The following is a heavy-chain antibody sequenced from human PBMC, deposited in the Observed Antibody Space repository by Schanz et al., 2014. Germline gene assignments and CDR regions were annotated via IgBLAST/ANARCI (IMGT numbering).Heavy chain of an antibody. D-gene: IGHD3-22*01. CDR3: ARKMKLVVYGGKGHDSLDI. CDR2: INTGGDST. V-gene: IGHV3-23*01. J-gene: IGHJ3*02. Sequence: EVKLLESGGTLVRPGGSLRLSCAASGFTFSTYAMAWVRQAPGKGLEWVSSINTGGDSTYYADSVKGRFTISRDNFKGALYLQMSSLRAEDTAVYYCARKMKLVVYGGKGHDSLDIGGRGTMVTVSS. CDR1: GFTFSTYA.